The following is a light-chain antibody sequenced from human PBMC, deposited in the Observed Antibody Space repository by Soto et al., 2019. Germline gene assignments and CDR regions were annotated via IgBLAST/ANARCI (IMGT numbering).Light chain of an antibody. Sequence: EIVLTHSPATLSLSPCERATLSCSASQSVSSYSAWYQQKPGQAPRLLIYDASNRATGIPARFSGSGSGTDFTLTISSLEPEDFAVYYCQQRSNWPPITFGQGTRLEI. V-gene: IGKV3-11*01. CDR3: QQRSNWPPIT. J-gene: IGKJ5*01. CDR1: QSVSSY. CDR2: DAS.